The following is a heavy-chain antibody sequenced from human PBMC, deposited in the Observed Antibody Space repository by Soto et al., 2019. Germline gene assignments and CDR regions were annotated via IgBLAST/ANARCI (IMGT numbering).Heavy chain of an antibody. CDR2: IYYSGST. Sequence: QGQLQESGPGLVKVSQTLSLTCSVSAGSISSGGYYWSWIRQHPVKGLEWIGYIYYSGSTYYNPSLRSRVTILRDTSKNQFSLRLNSVTAADTAVYYCARDRSVNAFDIWGQGTMVTVSS. V-gene: IGHV4-31*03. CDR1: AGSISSGGYY. D-gene: IGHD1-26*01. J-gene: IGHJ3*02. CDR3: ARDRSVNAFDI.